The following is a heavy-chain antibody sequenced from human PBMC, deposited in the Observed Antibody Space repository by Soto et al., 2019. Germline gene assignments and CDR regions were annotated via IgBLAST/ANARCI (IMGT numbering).Heavy chain of an antibody. D-gene: IGHD6-13*01. CDR2: INAGNGNT. V-gene: IGHV1-3*01. J-gene: IGHJ3*02. CDR1: GYTFTSYA. Sequence: ASMKVSCKASGYTFTSYAMHWVRPAPGQRLEWMGWINAGNGNTKYSQKFQGRVTITRDTSASTAYMELSSLRSEDTAVYYCARDPLGIAAAGGRPGAFDIWGQGTMVTVSS. CDR3: ARDPLGIAAAGGRPGAFDI.